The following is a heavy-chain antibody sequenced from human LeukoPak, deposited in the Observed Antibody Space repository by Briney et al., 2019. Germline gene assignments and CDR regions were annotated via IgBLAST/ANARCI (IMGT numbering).Heavy chain of an antibody. Sequence: SETLSLTCAVYGGSFSGYYWSWIRQPPGKGLEWIGEINHSGSTNYNPSLKSRVTISVDTSKNQFSLKLSSVTAADTAVYYCARFEWELSWVDPWGQGTLVTVSS. D-gene: IGHD1-26*01. J-gene: IGHJ5*02. V-gene: IGHV4-34*01. CDR3: ARFEWELSWVDP. CDR2: INHSGST. CDR1: GGSFSGYY.